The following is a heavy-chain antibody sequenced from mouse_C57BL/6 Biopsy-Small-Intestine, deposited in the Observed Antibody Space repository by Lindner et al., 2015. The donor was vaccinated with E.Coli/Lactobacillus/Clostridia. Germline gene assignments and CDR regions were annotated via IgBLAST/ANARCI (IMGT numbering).Heavy chain of an antibody. CDR3: AVGDGYYAMDY. Sequence: VQLQESGAELVKPGASVKISCKASGYAFSSYWMNWVKQRPGKGLEWIGQIYPGDGDTNYNGMFKGKATLTADKSSSTAYMQLSSLTSEDSAVYFCAVGDGYYAMDYWGQGTSVTVSS. J-gene: IGHJ4*01. D-gene: IGHD2-3*01. CDR2: IYPGDGDT. CDR1: GYAFSSYW. V-gene: IGHV1-80*01.